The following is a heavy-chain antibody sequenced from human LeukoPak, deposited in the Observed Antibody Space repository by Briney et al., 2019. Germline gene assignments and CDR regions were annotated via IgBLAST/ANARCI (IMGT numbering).Heavy chain of an antibody. CDR2: ITTRSAI. CDR1: GFTFSSYS. CDR3: ARVRGAGLQYYYMDV. D-gene: IGHD6-13*01. V-gene: IGHV3-48*01. Sequence: GGSLRLSCAASGFTFSSYSMNWVRQAPGKELEWVSYITTRSAIYYADSVKGRFTISRDNAKDSLYLQMNSLRADDTAVYYCARVRGAGLQYYYMDVWGKRTTVTVSS. J-gene: IGHJ6*03.